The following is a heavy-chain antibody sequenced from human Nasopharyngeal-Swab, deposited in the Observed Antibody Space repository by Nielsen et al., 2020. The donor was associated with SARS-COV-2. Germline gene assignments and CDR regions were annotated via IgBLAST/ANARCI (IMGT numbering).Heavy chain of an antibody. J-gene: IGHJ4*02. V-gene: IGHV3-23*01. Sequence: GESLKISCAASGITFSNHAWTWVRQAPGKGLEWVSAISIRGDKTYYADSVRGRFTISRDNSHNTLFLEMNSLRAGDTAKYYCARVPRGSGNIDYWGQGTLVTVSS. D-gene: IGHD3-16*01. CDR1: GITFSNHA. CDR3: ARVPRGSGNIDY. CDR2: ISIRGDKT.